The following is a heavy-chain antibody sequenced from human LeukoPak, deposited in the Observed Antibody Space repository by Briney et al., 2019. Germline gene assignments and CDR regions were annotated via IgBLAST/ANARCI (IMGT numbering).Heavy chain of an antibody. V-gene: IGHV3-23*01. Sequence: PGGSLRLSCAASGFTFSSYAMSWVRQALGKGLEWVSAISGSGGSTYYADSVKGRFTISRDNSKNTLYLQMNSLRAEDTAVYYCAKSSIAARAPFDYWGQGTLVTVSS. CDR2: ISGSGGST. D-gene: IGHD6-6*01. CDR3: AKSSIAARAPFDY. CDR1: GFTFSSYA. J-gene: IGHJ4*02.